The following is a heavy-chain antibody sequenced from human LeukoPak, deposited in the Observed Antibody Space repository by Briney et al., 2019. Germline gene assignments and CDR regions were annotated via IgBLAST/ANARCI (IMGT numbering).Heavy chain of an antibody. Sequence: SETLSLSCTVSGGSNNSYYWSWIRQPPGKGLEWIGYTHPSGNTNYSLSLKSRVTISIDMSRNQFSLKLSSVTAADTAVYYCARKAPKKGWFDPWGQGTLVTVSS. J-gene: IGHJ5*02. CDR2: THPSGNT. CDR3: ARKAPKKGWFDP. CDR1: GGSNNSYY. V-gene: IGHV4-4*09.